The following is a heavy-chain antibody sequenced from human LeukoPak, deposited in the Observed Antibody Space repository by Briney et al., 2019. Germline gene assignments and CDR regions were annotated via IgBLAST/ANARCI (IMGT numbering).Heavy chain of an antibody. J-gene: IGHJ5*02. CDR1: AGSISTYY. CDR3: ARDPGPSKSYSSNWFDP. CDR2: IYYTGST. V-gene: IGHV4-59*01. Sequence: NPSETLSLTCTVSAGSISTYYWSWIRQPPGKGLEWIGYIYYTGSTNYNPSLKSRVTISVDTSKNQFSLKLSSVTAADTAVYYCARDPGPSKSYSSNWFDPWGQGTLVTVSS. D-gene: IGHD1-26*01.